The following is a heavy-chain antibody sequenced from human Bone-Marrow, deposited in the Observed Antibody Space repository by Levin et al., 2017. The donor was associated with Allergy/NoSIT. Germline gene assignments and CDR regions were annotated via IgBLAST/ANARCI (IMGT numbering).Heavy chain of an antibody. D-gene: IGHD4-17*01. Sequence: PSETLSLTCSVSGGSISHDYWSWVRQSPKKGLEWIGYASYSGSTKYNPSLKSRVNISFDTSKNQFSLKLDSVTAADTAVYYCAKSHDYGDERLTWFDSWGQGTLVTVSS. CDR1: GGSISHDY. J-gene: IGHJ5*01. CDR2: ASYSGST. V-gene: IGHV4-59*01. CDR3: AKSHDYGDERLTWFDS.